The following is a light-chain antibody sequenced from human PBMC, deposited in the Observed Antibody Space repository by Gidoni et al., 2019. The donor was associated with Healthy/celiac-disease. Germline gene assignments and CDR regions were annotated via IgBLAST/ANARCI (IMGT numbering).Light chain of an antibody. CDR2: EVS. CDR1: SSDVGGYNY. V-gene: IGLV2-14*01. Sequence: HSPLTQTDSVSGSPGLSITISCTGTSSDVGGYNYVSWYQQHPGKAPKLMIYEVSNRPSGVSNRFSGSKSGNTASLTISGLQAEDEADYYCSSYTSSSTLYVFGTGTKVTVL. CDR3: SSYTSSSTLYV. J-gene: IGLJ1*01.